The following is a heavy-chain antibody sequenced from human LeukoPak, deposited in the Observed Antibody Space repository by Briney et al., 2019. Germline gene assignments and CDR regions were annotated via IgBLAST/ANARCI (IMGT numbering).Heavy chain of an antibody. D-gene: IGHD3-9*01. CDR3: ACEGDHYDILTGQNWCDP. CDR2: IVVGSGNT. J-gene: IGHJ5*02. CDR1: GFTFTSSA. Sequence: SVKVSCKASGFTFTSSAVQWVRQARGQRLEWIGWIVVGSGNTNYAQKFQERVTITRDMSTSTAYMELSSLRSEDTAVYYCACEGDHYDILTGQNWCDPWGQGTLVTVSS. V-gene: IGHV1-58*01.